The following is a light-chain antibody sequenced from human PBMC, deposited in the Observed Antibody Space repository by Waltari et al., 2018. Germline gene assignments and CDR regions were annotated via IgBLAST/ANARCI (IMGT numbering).Light chain of an antibody. CDR2: WAS. Sequence: DIVMTQSPDSLDLSLGERATISCKSSQSVLHASNNRNYLAWYQQRPGQSPKLLISWASTRQSGVPDRFSGSGSAADFTLTITSLQAEDVATYYCQQYYSTPLTFGGGTKVAIK. V-gene: IGKV4-1*01. CDR1: QSVLHASNNRNY. J-gene: IGKJ4*01. CDR3: QQYYSTPLT.